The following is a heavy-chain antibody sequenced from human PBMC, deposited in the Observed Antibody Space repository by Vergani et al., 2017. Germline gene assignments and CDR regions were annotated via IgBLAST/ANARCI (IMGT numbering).Heavy chain of an antibody. V-gene: IGHV3-15*01. CDR1: GFTFSNAW. J-gene: IGHJ3*02. D-gene: IGHD3-22*01. CDR3: TTAGDRNYYDSSGYYYKDAFDI. CDR2: IKSKTDGGTT. Sequence: EVQLVESGGGLVKPGGSLRLSCAASGFTFSNAWMSWVRQAPGKGLEWVGRIKSKTDGGTTDYAAPVKGRFTISRDDSKNTLYLQMNSLKTEDTAVYCCTTAGDRNYYDSSGYYYKDAFDIWGQGKMATVSS.